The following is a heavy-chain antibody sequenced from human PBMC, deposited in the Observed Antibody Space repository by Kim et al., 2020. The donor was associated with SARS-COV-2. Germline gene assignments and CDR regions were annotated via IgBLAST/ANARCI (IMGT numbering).Heavy chain of an antibody. Sequence: GGSLRLSCAASGFTFSSYAMHWVRQAPGKGLEWVAVISYDGSNKYYADSVKGRFTISRDNSKNTLYLQMNSLRAEDTAVYYCAREGSGYSSGWYYFDYWGQGTLVTVSS. CDR2: ISYDGSNK. CDR3: AREGSGYSSGWYYFDY. V-gene: IGHV3-30-3*01. D-gene: IGHD6-19*01. J-gene: IGHJ4*02. CDR1: GFTFSSYA.